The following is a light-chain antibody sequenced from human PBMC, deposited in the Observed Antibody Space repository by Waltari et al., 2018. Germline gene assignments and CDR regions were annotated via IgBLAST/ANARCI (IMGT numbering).Light chain of an antibody. J-gene: IGLJ2*01. CDR3: QSYDRSLSASV. V-gene: IGLV1-40*01. CDR2: GST. CDR1: SSNIGTYD. Sequence: QSVLAQPPSVSGAPGQRVTISCTGSSSNIGTYDVHWYQQLPGTAPKLPIYGSTNRPSGVPDRFSGSKAGTSASLAIAGLQAEDEADYYCQSYDRSLSASVFGGGTKLTVL.